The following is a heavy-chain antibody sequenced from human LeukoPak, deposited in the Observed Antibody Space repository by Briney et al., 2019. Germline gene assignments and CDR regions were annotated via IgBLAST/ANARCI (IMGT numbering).Heavy chain of an antibody. Sequence: PSETLSLTCTVSGGSISSNYWTWMRQPPGKGLEWIGYFYYSGSTTYNPSLKSRVTISVDTSNNQFSLKLSSVTAADTAIYYCARHEGVSGYYPLDYWGQGTLVTVSS. D-gene: IGHD3-22*01. CDR2: FYYSGST. J-gene: IGHJ4*02. CDR1: GGSISSNY. CDR3: ARHEGVSGYYPLDY. V-gene: IGHV4-59*08.